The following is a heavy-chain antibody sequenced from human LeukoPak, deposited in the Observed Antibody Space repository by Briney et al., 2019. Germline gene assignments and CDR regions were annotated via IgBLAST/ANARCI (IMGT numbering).Heavy chain of an antibody. CDR1: GFTFSSYS. V-gene: IGHV3-21*01. Sequence: GGSLRLSCAASGFTFSSYSMNWVRQAPGKGLEWVSSISSSSSYIYYADSVKGRFTISRDNAKNSLYLQMNSLRAEDTAVYYCAREIAARAIDYWGQGNPGHRLL. D-gene: IGHD6-6*01. J-gene: IGHJ4*02. CDR3: AREIAARAIDY. CDR2: ISSSSSYI.